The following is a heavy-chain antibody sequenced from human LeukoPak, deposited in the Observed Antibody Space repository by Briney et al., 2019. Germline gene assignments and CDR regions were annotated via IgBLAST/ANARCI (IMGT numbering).Heavy chain of an antibody. Sequence: PGGSLRLSCAASGFTVSSNYMSWVRQAPGKGLEWVSVIYSGGSTYYADSVKGRFTISRDNSKNTLYLQMNSLRAGDTAIYYCATGDGQQQLVGDYWGQGTLVTVSS. CDR1: GFTVSSNY. D-gene: IGHD6-13*01. J-gene: IGHJ4*02. CDR2: IYSGGST. CDR3: ATGDGQQQLVGDY. V-gene: IGHV3-53*01.